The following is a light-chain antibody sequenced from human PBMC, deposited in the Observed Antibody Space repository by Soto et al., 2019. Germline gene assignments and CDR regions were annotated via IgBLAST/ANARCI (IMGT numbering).Light chain of an antibody. CDR3: QQYGSSPIT. CDR2: VAS. J-gene: IGKJ5*01. Sequence: EIVLTQSPGTLSLYPGERATLSCRASQSVSSNYLAWYQQKPGQAPMVLIYVASSRATGIPDRFSGSGSGTDFTLTISRLEPEDFAVYYCQQYGSSPITVGQGTRLEIK. V-gene: IGKV3-20*01. CDR1: QSVSSNY.